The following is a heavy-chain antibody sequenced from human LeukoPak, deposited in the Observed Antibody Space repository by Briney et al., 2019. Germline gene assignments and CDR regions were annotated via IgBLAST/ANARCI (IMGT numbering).Heavy chain of an antibody. CDR1: GHTFTTYY. J-gene: IGHJ5*02. CDR3: AKETPNTDWFDP. CDR2: INPSGDGT. D-gene: IGHD2-2*02. V-gene: IGHV1-46*01. Sequence: ASVKVSCKASGHTFTTYYVHLVRQAPGQGLEWMGVINPSGDGTNYPQRFQGRVTLTRDTSTSTVYMELSSLRSEDTAIYYCAKETPNTDWFDPWGQGTLVTVSS.